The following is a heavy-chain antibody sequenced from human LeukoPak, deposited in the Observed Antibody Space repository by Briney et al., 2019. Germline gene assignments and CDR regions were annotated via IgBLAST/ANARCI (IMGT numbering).Heavy chain of an antibody. Sequence: PSETLSLTCTVSGDSISSSSSYWGWIRQPPGEGLEWIGSIYYSGSTYYNTSLKSRVTISVDTSKNQFSLRLNSVTAADTAVYYCARSTSGAAAGRSFYYYYMDVWGKGTTVTVSS. CDR1: GDSISSSSSY. J-gene: IGHJ6*03. CDR3: ARSTSGAAAGRSFYYYYMDV. D-gene: IGHD6-13*01. CDR2: IYYSGST. V-gene: IGHV4-39*01.